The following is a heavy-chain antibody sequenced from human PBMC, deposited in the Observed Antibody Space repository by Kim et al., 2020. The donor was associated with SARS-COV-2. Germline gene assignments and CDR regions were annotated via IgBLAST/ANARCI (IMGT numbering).Heavy chain of an antibody. V-gene: IGHV3-30-3*01. J-gene: IGHJ6*02. D-gene: IGHD6-19*01. CDR1: GFTFIKYS. Sequence: GGSLRLSCAASGFTFIKYSMHWVRQAPGKGLEWVAVISYDGSNKYYADSVKGRFTISGDNSKNTLYLQMDSLRAEDTAVYYCARKDRSGYPYYYGMDVWGQGTTVTVSS. CDR2: ISYDGSNK. CDR3: ARKDRSGYPYYYGMDV.